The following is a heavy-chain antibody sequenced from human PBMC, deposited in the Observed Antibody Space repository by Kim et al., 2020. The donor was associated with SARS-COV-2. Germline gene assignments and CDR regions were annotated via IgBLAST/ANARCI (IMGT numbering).Heavy chain of an antibody. CDR3: AKAGWELRGGDFDY. D-gene: IGHD2-15*01. Sequence: GGSLRLSCAASGFTFSSYGMHWVRQAPGKGLEWVAVISYDGSNKYYADSVKGRFTISRDNSKNTLYLQMNSLRAEDTAVYYCAKAGWELRGGDFDYWGQGTLVTVSS. CDR1: GFTFSSYG. J-gene: IGHJ4*02. V-gene: IGHV3-30*18. CDR2: ISYDGSNK.